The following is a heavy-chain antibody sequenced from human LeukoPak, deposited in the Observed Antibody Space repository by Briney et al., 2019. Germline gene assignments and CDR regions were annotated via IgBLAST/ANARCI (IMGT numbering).Heavy chain of an antibody. J-gene: IGHJ6*02. CDR3: ARDGPYYGSGINYYYYGMDV. CDR2: IWYDGSNK. V-gene: IGHV3-33*01. CDR1: GFTFSSYG. D-gene: IGHD3-10*01. Sequence: GGSLRLSCAASGFTFSSYGTHWVRQAPGKGLEWVAVIWYDGSNKYYADSMKGRFTISRDNSKNTLYLQMNSLRAEDTAVYYCARDGPYYGSGINYYYYGMDVWGQGTTVTVSS.